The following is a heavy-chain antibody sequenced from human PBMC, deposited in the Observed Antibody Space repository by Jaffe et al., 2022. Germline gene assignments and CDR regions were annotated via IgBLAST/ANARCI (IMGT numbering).Heavy chain of an antibody. J-gene: IGHJ4*02. CDR2: IYHSGST. CDR1: DYSISSGYY. V-gene: IGHV4-38-2*01. CDR3: ARTDSSSWKRPFDY. Sequence: QVQLQESGPGLVKPSETLSLTCAVSDYSISSGYYWGWIRQPPGKGLEWIGSIYHSGSTYYNPSLKSRVTISVDTSKNQFSLKLSSVTAADTAMYYCARTDSSSWKRPFDYWGQGTLVTVSS. D-gene: IGHD6-13*01.